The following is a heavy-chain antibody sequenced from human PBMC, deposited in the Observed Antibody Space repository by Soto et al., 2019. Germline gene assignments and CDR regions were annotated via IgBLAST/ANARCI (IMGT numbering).Heavy chain of an antibody. Sequence: PSETLSLACAVSGGSISSGGYSWSWIRQPPGKGLEWIGYIYHSGSTYYNPSLKSRVTISVDRSKNQFSLKLSSVTAADTAVYYCARGTTTVTTLDYWGQGTQVTVS. CDR3: ARGTTTVTTLDY. CDR2: IYHSGST. CDR1: GGSISSGGYS. D-gene: IGHD4-4*01. V-gene: IGHV4-30-2*01. J-gene: IGHJ4*02.